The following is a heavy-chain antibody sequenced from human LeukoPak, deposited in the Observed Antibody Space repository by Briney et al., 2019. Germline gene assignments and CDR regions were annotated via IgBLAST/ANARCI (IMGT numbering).Heavy chain of an antibody. V-gene: IGHV3-66*02. CDR1: GFTVSNNY. Sequence: GGSLRLSCAASGFTVSNNYMNCVRQAPGKGLEWVSVIFSGGATYYANSVKGRFTFSRDNSKNTLYLQMDRLTPEDTAVYCCARGGCTSTSCYSFDYWGQGTLVTVSS. CDR2: IFSGGAT. J-gene: IGHJ4*02. CDR3: ARGGCTSTSCYSFDY. D-gene: IGHD2-2*02.